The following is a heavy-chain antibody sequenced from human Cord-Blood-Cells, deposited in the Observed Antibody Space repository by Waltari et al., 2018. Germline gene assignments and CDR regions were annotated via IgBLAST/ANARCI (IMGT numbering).Heavy chain of an antibody. CDR3: AKDLRREGATFGVNDY. CDR2: ISYDGSNK. V-gene: IGHV3-30*18. Sequence: QVQLVESGGGVVQPGRSRRLSCAASGFTFSSYGMHWVRPAPGKGLEWVAVISYDGSNKYYADSVKGRFTISRDNSKNTLYLQMNSLRAEDTAVYYCAKDLRREGATFGVNDYWGQGTLVTVSS. D-gene: IGHD1-26*01. CDR1: GFTFSSYG. J-gene: IGHJ4*02.